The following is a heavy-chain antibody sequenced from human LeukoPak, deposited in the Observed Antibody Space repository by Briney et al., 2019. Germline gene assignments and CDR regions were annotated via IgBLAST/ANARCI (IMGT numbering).Heavy chain of an antibody. Sequence: SDPLSLTCTVSGYSISSGYYWGWIRQPPGKGLGGIGSIYHSGSTYYNPSLKSRVTISVDTSKNQFSLKLSSVTAAGTAVYYCARRRREYYDSSGYCSWGQGTLVTVSS. D-gene: IGHD3-22*01. J-gene: IGHJ4*02. CDR1: GYSISSGYY. CDR2: IYHSGST. V-gene: IGHV4-38-2*02. CDR3: ARRRREYYDSSGYCS.